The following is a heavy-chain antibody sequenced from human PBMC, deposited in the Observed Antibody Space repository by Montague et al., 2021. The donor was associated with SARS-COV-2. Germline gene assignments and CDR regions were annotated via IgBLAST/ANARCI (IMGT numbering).Heavy chain of an antibody. Sequence: SETLSLTCTVSGDSITSGSYYWDWVRQPAGKGLEWVGNIYYSGTTFINPSLESRVTISVDASKNQFSLNLTSVTAADTAVYYCARPLVRGVPKAFDIWGQGALVIVSS. D-gene: IGHD3-10*01. CDR3: ARPLVRGVPKAFDI. J-gene: IGHJ3*02. V-gene: IGHV4-39*01. CDR2: IYYSGTT. CDR1: GDSITSGSYY.